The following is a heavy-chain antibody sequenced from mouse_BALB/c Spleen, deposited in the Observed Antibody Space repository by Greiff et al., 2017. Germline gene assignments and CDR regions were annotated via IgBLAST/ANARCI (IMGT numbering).Heavy chain of an antibody. CDR1: GFTFSSFG. CDR3: ASMITGAMDY. J-gene: IGHJ4*01. D-gene: IGHD2-4*01. Sequence: DVKLVESGGGLVQPGGSRKLSCAASGFTFSSFGMHWVRQAPEKGLEWVAYISSGSSTIYYADTVKGRFTISRDNPKNTLFLQMTSLRSEDTAMYYCASMITGAMDYWGQGTSVTVSS. V-gene: IGHV5-17*02. CDR2: ISSGSSTI.